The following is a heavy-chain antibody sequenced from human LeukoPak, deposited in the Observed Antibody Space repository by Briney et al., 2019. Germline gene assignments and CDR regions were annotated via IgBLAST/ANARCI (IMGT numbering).Heavy chain of an antibody. V-gene: IGHV3-53*01. CDR2: IYIDGTT. CDR3: ARGPRYSFY. CDR1: GFIVSHNY. Sequence: GGSLRLSCAASGFIVSHNYMTWVRQAPGKGLEWISVIYIDGTTYYADSVRGRFTISRDQANNTLNLQMNTLRDEDTAVYYCARGPRYSFYWGQGTLVSVSS. D-gene: IGHD6-13*01. J-gene: IGHJ4*02.